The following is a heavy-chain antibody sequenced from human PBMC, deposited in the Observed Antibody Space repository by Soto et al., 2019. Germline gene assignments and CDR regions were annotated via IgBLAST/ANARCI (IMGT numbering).Heavy chain of an antibody. Sequence: EVQLLESGGGLVQPGGSLRLSCAASGFTFNTYAMSWVRQAPGKGLEWVSGISGSGGSTYYADSVKGRFTISRDNSKNTLYLQMNGLRAEDTAVYYCASQPRITLARDRYLDYWGQGTLVTVSS. CDR1: GFTFNTYA. CDR2: ISGSGGST. D-gene: IGHD3-10*01. J-gene: IGHJ4*02. CDR3: ASQPRITLARDRYLDY. V-gene: IGHV3-23*01.